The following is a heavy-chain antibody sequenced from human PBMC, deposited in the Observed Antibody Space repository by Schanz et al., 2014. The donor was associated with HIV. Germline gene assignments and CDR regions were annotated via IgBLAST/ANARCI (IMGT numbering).Heavy chain of an antibody. CDR2: ISSSSSNYI. D-gene: IGHD2-21*02. CDR1: GFTLSRYS. CDR3: AREVRCGGDCYWFDY. Sequence: EVQLVESGGGLVKPGGSLRLSCAASGFTLSRYSMNWVRQAPGKGLEWVSSISSSSSNYIYYADSVKGRFTISRDNAKNSLYLQMNSLRAEDTAVYYCAREVRCGGDCYWFDYWGQGTLVTVSS. J-gene: IGHJ4*02. V-gene: IGHV3-21*01.